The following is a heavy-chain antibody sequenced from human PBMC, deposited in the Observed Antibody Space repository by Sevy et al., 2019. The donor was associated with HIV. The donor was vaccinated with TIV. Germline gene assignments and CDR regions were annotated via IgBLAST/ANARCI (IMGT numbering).Heavy chain of an antibody. D-gene: IGHD3-10*01. CDR3: VRAIGTAGSY. V-gene: IGHV3-7*01. CDR2: IKEDGSVK. J-gene: IGHJ4*02. CDR1: GFTFSSYW. Sequence: GGSLRLSCEASGFTFSSYWMSWVRQAPGKGLEWVANIKEDGSVKYYVESVKGRFTISIDNAKNSVYLQMNSLRAEDSALYYCVRAIGTAGSYWGLGTLVTVSS.